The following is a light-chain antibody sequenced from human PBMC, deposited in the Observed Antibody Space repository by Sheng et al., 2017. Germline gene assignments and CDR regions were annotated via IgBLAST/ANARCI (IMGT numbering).Light chain of an antibody. CDR3: QAWDSSTAV. Sequence: SYALTQPPSVSVSPGQTASITCSGEKLSSKYSSWYQQKPGQSPLLIIYEDEKRPSGIPERISGSNSGNTATLTISGTQALDEADYYCQAWDSSTAVFGGGTKLTVL. V-gene: IGLV3-1*01. CDR2: EDE. J-gene: IGLJ2*01. CDR1: KLSSKY.